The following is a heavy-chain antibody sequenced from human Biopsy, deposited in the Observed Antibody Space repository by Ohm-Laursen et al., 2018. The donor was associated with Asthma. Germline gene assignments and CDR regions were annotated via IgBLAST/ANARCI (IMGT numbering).Heavy chain of an antibody. V-gene: IGHV4-39*01. D-gene: IGHD6-13*01. CDR2: IYYSGTT. CDR1: GGYMRSGNYY. Sequence: SDTLSLTCCLSSGSGGYMRSGNYYWGWIRQPPGKGLEWIGSIYYSGTTYYNPSLESRVTVSADTSKNQFSLKPTSVTAADTAVYYCVRGSSSWHHGPFHYYYGLDVWGQGTTATVSS. CDR3: VRGSSSWHHGPFHYYYGLDV. J-gene: IGHJ6*02.